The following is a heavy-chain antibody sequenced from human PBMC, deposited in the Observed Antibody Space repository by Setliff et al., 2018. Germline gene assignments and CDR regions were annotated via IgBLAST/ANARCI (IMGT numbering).Heavy chain of an antibody. CDR1: GFTFSSYA. CDR3: ARNWVTAQHYYYGMDV. CDR2: ISGSGGST. D-gene: IGHD2-21*02. J-gene: IGHJ6*02. Sequence: PGGSLSLSCAASGFTFSSYAMSWVRQAPGKGLEWVSAISGSGGSTYYADSVKGRFTISRDNSKNTLYLQMNSLRAEDTAVYYCARNWVTAQHYYYGMDVWGQGTTVTVSS. V-gene: IGHV3-23*01.